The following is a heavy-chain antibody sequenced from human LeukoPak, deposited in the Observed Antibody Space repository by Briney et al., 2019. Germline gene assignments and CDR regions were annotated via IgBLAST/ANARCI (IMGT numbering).Heavy chain of an antibody. D-gene: IGHD7-27*01. CDR1: GFTFSDYY. CDR2: ITTSGDAI. CDR3: VRDKDWGFDY. Sequence: GGSLRLSCAASGFTFSDYYMSWIRQAPGKGLEWISYITTSGDAIYYADSVKGRFTISRDSAKNSLYLQMNSLTDEDTALYYCVRDKDWGFDYWGQGTLVTVSS. J-gene: IGHJ4*02. V-gene: IGHV3-11*04.